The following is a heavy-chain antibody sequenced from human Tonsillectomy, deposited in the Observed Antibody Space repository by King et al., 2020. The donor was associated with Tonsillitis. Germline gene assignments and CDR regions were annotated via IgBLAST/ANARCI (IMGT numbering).Heavy chain of an antibody. CDR3: AKGGRYDYGDYNFDY. Sequence: VQLVESGGGVVQPGRSLRLSCAASGFTFSSYGMHWVRQAPGKGLEWVAVISYDGSNKYYADSVKGRFTISRDNSKNTLYLQMNSLRAEDTAVYYCAKGGRYDYGDYNFDYWGQGTLVTVSS. CDR1: GFTFSSYG. J-gene: IGHJ4*02. D-gene: IGHD4-17*01. CDR2: ISYDGSNK. V-gene: IGHV3-30*18.